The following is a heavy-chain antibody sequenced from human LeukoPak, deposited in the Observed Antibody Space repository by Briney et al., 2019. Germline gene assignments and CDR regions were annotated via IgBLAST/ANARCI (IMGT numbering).Heavy chain of an antibody. CDR1: GFTISSYA. V-gene: IGHV3-30-3*01. CDR2: ISYDGSNK. D-gene: IGHD4-17*01. J-gene: IGHJ4*02. Sequence: GGSLRLSCAASGFTISSYAMHWVRQAPGKGLEWVAVISYDGSNKYYADSVKGRFTISRDNSKNTLYLQMNSLSAEDTAVYYCAREDYGDIYFDYWGRGTLVTVSS. CDR3: AREDYGDIYFDY.